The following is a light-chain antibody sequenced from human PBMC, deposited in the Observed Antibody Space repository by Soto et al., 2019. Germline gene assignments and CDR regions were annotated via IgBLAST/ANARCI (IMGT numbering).Light chain of an antibody. CDR1: SSDNGGYNY. Sequence: QSLLTQPASLSGAPGQSITISCTGTSSDNGGYNYVSWYHQHPGKAPTLMSSGVTNRPSGVSNFFSGSKSGNTASLTISGLQTEDEADYYCCSYTITSTPVVFGTGTKVTVL. V-gene: IGLV2-14*01. CDR3: CSYTITSTPVV. J-gene: IGLJ1*01. CDR2: GVT.